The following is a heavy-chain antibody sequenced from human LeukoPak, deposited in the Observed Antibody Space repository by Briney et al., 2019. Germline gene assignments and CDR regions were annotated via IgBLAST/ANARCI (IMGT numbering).Heavy chain of an antibody. CDR1: GGSISSYY. J-gene: IGHJ4*02. V-gene: IGHV4-4*07. Sequence: SETLPLTCTVSGGSISSYYWSWIRQPAGKGLEWIGRIYTSGSTNYNPSLKSRVTMSVDTSKNQFSLKLSSVTAADTAVYYCARDHWDYNDTWSRQFDYWGQGTLVTVSS. CDR3: ARDHWDYNDTWSRQFDY. D-gene: IGHD3-22*01. CDR2: IYTSGST.